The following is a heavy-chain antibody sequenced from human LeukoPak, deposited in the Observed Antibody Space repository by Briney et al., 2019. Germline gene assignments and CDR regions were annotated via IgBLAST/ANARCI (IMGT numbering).Heavy chain of an antibody. Sequence: SETLSLTCTVSGGSISSYYWSWIRQPAGKGLEWIGRIYSSGSTNYNPSLKSRITLSVDTSKNQFSLKLSSVTAADTAVYYCARGGYGDYVYGWYFDLWCRGTLVTVSS. CDR3: ARGGYGDYVYGWYFDL. D-gene: IGHD4-17*01. CDR1: GGSISSYY. J-gene: IGHJ2*01. CDR2: IYSSGST. V-gene: IGHV4-4*07.